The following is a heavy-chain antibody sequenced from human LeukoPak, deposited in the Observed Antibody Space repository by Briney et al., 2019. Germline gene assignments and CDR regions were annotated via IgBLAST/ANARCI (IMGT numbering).Heavy chain of an antibody. CDR1: GYTFTGYY. D-gene: IGHD3-10*01. V-gene: IGHV1-2*02. J-gene: IGHJ3*02. CDR3: AREGTPQLLGAFDI. Sequence: GASVKVSCKASGYTFTGYYMHWVRQAPGQGLEWMGWINPNRGGTNYAQKFQGRVTMTRDTSISTAYMELSRLRSDDTAVYYCAREGTPQLLGAFDIWGQGTMVTVSS. CDR2: INPNRGGT.